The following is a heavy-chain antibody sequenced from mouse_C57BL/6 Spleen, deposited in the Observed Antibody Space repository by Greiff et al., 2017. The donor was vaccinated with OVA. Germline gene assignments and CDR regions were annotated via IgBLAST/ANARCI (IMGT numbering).Heavy chain of an antibody. Sequence: EVQLQQSGPELVKPGASVKMSCKASGYTFTDYNMHWVKQSHGKSLEWIGYINPNNGGTSYNQKFKGKATLTVNKSSSTAYMELRSLTSEDSAVYYCAGNWDSFYYFDYWGQGTTLTVSS. J-gene: IGHJ2*01. CDR3: AGNWDSFYYFDY. V-gene: IGHV1-22*01. CDR1: GYTFTDYN. CDR2: INPNNGGT. D-gene: IGHD4-1*01.